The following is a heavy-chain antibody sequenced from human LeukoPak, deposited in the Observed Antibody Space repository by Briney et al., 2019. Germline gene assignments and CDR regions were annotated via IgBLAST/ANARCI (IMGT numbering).Heavy chain of an antibody. J-gene: IGHJ4*02. D-gene: IGHD3-3*01. V-gene: IGHV3-9*01. CDR2: ISWNSGSI. Sequence: HAGGSLRLSCAASGFTFSSYAMHWVRQAPGKGLEWVSGISWNSGSIGYADSVKGRFTISRDNAKNSLYLQMNSLRAEDTALYYCAKSIGNYDFWSGYYLDLDYWGQGTLVTVSS. CDR3: AKSIGNYDFWSGYYLDLDY. CDR1: GFTFSSYA.